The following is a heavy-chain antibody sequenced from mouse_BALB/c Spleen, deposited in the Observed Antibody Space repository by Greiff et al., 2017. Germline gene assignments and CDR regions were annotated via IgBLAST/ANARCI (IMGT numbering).Heavy chain of an antibody. J-gene: IGHJ2*01. Sequence: EVMLVESGGGLVQPGGSLRLSCATSGFTFTDYYMSWVRQPPGKALEWLGFIRNKANGYTTEYSASVKGRFTISRDNSQSILYLQMNTLRAEDSATYYCAREQGFDYWGQGTTLTVSS. CDR3: AREQGFDY. V-gene: IGHV7-3*02. CDR2: IRNKANGYTT. CDR1: GFTFTDYY.